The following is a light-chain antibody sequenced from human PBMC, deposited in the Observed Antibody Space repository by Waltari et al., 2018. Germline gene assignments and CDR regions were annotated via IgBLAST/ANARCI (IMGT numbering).Light chain of an antibody. J-gene: IGKJ1*01. CDR2: HAS. CDR1: ESVASN. CDR3: QQYNNWPPST. Sequence: EIVLTQSPATLSLSPGERATLSCRASESVASNLAWYQQRTGQAPRLLIFHASTSATGIPAKFRGSGSGTELTLTISSLQCDDFSVSYCQQYNNWPPSTFGQGTKVEIK. V-gene: IGKV3-15*01.